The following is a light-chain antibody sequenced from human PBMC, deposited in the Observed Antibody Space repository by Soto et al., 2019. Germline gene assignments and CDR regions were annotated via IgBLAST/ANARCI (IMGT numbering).Light chain of an antibody. CDR1: QSVSSN. V-gene: IGKV3-15*01. CDR3: QQYDNWPLT. Sequence: EILVTQSPATLSVSPGERATLSCRASQSVSSNLAWYMQKPGQAPRLLIYGASTRATGIPARFSGSGSGTEFTLTISSLQSEDFVLSYGQQYDNWPLTFGGGTQVE. CDR2: GAS. J-gene: IGKJ4*01.